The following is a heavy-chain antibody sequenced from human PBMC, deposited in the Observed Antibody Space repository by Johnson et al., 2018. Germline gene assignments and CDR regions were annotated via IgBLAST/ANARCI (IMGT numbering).Heavy chain of an antibody. V-gene: IGHV1-8*01. CDR2: MNPNSGNT. CDR1: GYTFTSFD. D-gene: IGHD3-3*01. CDR3: VRKGVTICGVVKGYMDV. Sequence: QVQLVQSGAEVKKPGASVKVSCKASGYTFTSFDINWVRQATGQGLEWMGWMNPNSGNTGYAQKFQGRVTMTRDTSISTAYMELSSLRSEDTAVYYCVRKGVTICGVVKGYMDVWGNGTTVTVSS. J-gene: IGHJ6*03.